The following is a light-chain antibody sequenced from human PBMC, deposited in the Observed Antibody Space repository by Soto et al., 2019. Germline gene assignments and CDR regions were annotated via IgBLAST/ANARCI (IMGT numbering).Light chain of an antibody. CDR2: LGS. Sequence: IVMIQTPLSLPVTPGEASSSSCRPSQILLYTNGYNYVDWYLQKPGQSPQLLIYLGSNRAPGVPDRFSGSGSGTDFKLKISRVEAEDVGVYYCMQSLQDVTFGQGTLLEIK. J-gene: IGKJ5*01. CDR3: MQSLQDVT. V-gene: IGKV2-28*01. CDR1: QILLYTNGYNY.